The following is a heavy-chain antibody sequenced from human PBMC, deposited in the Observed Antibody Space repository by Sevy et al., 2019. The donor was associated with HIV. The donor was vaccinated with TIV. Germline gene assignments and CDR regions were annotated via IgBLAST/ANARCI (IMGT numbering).Heavy chain of an antibody. CDR1: GGSISSYY. D-gene: IGHD4-17*01. V-gene: IGHV4-59*12. Sequence: SETLSLTCTVSGGSISSYYWSWIRQPPGKGLGWIGYIYYSGSTNYNPSLKSRVTISVDTSKNQFSLKLSSVTAADTAVYYCARLDGDYDYYYGMDVWGQGTTVTVSS. J-gene: IGHJ6*02. CDR3: ARLDGDYDYYYGMDV. CDR2: IYYSGST.